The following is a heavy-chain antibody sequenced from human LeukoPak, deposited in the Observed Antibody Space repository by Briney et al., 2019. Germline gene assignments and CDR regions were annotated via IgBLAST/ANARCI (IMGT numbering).Heavy chain of an antibody. CDR1: GFTVSSNY. D-gene: IGHD2-15*01. CDR3: ARDSSWVVAALPLDYYGMDV. V-gene: IGHV3-66*01. Sequence: PGGSLRLSCAASGFTVSSNYMSWVRQAPGKGLEWVSVIYSGGSTYYADSVKGRFTISRDNSKNTLYLQMNSLRAEDTAVYYCARDSSWVVAALPLDYYGMDVWGQGTTVTVSS. J-gene: IGHJ6*02. CDR2: IYSGGST.